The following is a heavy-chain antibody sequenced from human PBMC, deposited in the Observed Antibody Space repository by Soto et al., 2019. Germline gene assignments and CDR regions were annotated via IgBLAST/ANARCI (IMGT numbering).Heavy chain of an antibody. V-gene: IGHV3-7*03. CDR2: IKKDGSEN. Sequence: GGSLGLACAASGFTFGDYWMSWVRQAPGKGLEWVAHIKKDGSENYYVDSVTGRFTVSRDNTKNSLYLQMNSLRAEDTAVYYCAKLGSGYYTGLYFDYWGQGTLVTVSS. CDR1: GFTFGDYW. CDR3: AKLGSGYYTGLYFDY. J-gene: IGHJ4*02. D-gene: IGHD3-3*01.